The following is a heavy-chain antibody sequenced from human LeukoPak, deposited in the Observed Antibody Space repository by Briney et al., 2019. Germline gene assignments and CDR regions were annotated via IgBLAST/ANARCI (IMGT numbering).Heavy chain of an antibody. CDR1: GGSIGRSSYY. J-gene: IGHJ3*02. CDR2: IYYSGKT. Sequence: PSETLSLTCTVSGGSIGRSSYYWGWIRQPPGKGLEWIGNIYYSGKTDYNPSLKSLITISVDTSKNQFSLKLSSVTAADTAVYYCAGSIQHDAFDIWGQGTMVTVSS. V-gene: IGHV4-39*07. CDR3: AGSIQHDAFDI. D-gene: IGHD2-2*01.